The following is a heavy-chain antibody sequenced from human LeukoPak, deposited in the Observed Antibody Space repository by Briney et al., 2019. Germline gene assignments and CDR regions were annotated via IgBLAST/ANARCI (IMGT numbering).Heavy chain of an antibody. CDR1: GGSISSGSYY. CDR3: ARGDSSGWISRF. CDR2: IYTSGST. J-gene: IGHJ4*02. D-gene: IGHD6-19*01. Sequence: SETLSLTCTVSGGSISSGSYYWSWIRQPAGKGLEWIERIYTSGSTNYNPSLKSRVTISVDTSKNQFSLKLSSVTAADTAVYYCARGDSSGWISRFWGQGTLVTVSS. V-gene: IGHV4-61*02.